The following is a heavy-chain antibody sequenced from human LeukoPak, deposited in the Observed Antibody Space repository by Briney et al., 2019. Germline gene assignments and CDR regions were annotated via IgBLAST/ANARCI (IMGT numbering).Heavy chain of an antibody. J-gene: IGHJ4*02. Sequence: SCKTSGFTFSSYNMNWVRQAPGKGLEWVSSITSSSIYKYYADSMKGRFTISRDNAKNSLYLQMDSLRAEDTAVYYCARDGITMRILEYWGQGTLVTVSS. CDR3: ARDGITMRILEY. V-gene: IGHV3-21*01. D-gene: IGHD3-10*01. CDR2: ITSSSIYK. CDR1: GFTFSSYN.